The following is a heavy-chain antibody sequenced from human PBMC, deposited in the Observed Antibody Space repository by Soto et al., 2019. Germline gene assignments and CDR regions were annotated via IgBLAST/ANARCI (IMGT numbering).Heavy chain of an antibody. D-gene: IGHD3-3*01. CDR3: ARGGDGRITIFGVVIAYGMDV. CDR2: IIPIFGTA. CDR1: GGTFSSYA. J-gene: IGHJ6*02. V-gene: IGHV1-69*06. Sequence: QVQLVQSGAEVKKPGSSVKVSCKASGGTFSSYAISWVRQAPGQGLEWMGGIIPIFGTANYAQKFQGRVTITADKSASTAYMELSSLRSEDTAVYYCARGGDGRITIFGVVIAYGMDVWGQGTTVTVSS.